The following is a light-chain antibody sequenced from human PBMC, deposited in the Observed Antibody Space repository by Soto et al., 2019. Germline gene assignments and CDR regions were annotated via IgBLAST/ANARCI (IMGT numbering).Light chain of an antibody. V-gene: IGKV3-20*01. Sequence: EIVLTQSPGTLFLSPGERGTLSCRASQTLNRNFLAWYQQKPGQAPRLLMYGASIRTSGIPDRFSGSGSGTEFTLTISSLQSEDFAVYYCQQYIRWPLTFGGGTKVDIK. CDR3: QQYIRWPLT. CDR2: GAS. J-gene: IGKJ4*01. CDR1: QTLNRNF.